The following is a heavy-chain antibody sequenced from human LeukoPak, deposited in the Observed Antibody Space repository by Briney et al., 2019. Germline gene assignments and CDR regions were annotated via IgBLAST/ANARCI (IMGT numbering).Heavy chain of an antibody. J-gene: IGHJ4*02. D-gene: IGHD3-22*01. CDR3: ARDSSGYYGAFDY. V-gene: IGHV1-3*01. CDR1: GYTFTSYA. Sequence: GASVKVSCKASGYTFTSYAMHWVRQAPGQRLEWMGWINAGNGNTKYSQKFQGRVTITRDTSASTAYMELSSLRSEDTAVYYCARDSSGYYGAFDYWGQGTLVTVSS. CDR2: INAGNGNT.